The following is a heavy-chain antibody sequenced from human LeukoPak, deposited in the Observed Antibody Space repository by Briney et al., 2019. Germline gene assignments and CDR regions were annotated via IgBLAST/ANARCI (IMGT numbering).Heavy chain of an antibody. CDR1: GYTFTDYY. D-gene: IGHD2-15*01. CDR3: ARDSFSPDWYCSGGSCYYNWFDP. Sequence: VASVRVSCKASGYTFTDYYVHWVRQAPGQGPEWMGWINPRSGGTDYAQNFQGRVTMTRDTSISTAYMELSRLRSDDTAVYYCARDSFSPDWYCSGGSCYYNWFDPWGQGTLVTVSS. CDR2: INPRSGGT. V-gene: IGHV1-2*02. J-gene: IGHJ5*02.